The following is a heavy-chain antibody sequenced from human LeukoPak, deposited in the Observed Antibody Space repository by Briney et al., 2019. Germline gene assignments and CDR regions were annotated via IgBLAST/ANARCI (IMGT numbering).Heavy chain of an antibody. CDR2: VSSNGGST. CDR3: ARGSGSSGYYYPDY. D-gene: IGHD3-22*01. CDR1: GFTFSSYA. J-gene: IGHJ4*02. Sequence: GGSLRLSCAASGFTFSSYAMHWVRQAPGKGLECVSSVSSNGGSTYYANSVKGRFTISRDNSKNTLYLQMGSLRAEDMAVYYCARGSGSSGYYYPDYWGQGTPVTVSS. V-gene: IGHV3-64*01.